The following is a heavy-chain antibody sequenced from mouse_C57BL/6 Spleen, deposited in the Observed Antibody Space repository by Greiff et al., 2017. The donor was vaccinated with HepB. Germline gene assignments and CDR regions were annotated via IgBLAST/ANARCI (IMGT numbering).Heavy chain of an antibody. V-gene: IGHV5-16*01. CDR2: INYDGSST. J-gene: IGHJ4*01. Sequence: EVKLMESEGGLVQPGSSMKLSCTASGFTFSDYYMAWVRQVPEKGLEWVANINYDGSSTYYLDSLKSRFIISRDNAKNILYLQMSSLKSEDTATYYCARVDMVNGAMDYWGQGTSVTVSS. D-gene: IGHD2-2*01. CDR1: GFTFSDYY. CDR3: ARVDMVNGAMDY.